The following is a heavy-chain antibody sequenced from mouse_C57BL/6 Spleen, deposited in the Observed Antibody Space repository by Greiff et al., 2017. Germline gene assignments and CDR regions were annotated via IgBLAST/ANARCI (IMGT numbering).Heavy chain of an antibody. CDR1: GFSLTSYG. J-gene: IGHJ1*03. D-gene: IGHD2-4*01. CDR3: ARSYDSYWYFDV. Sequence: QVQLKESGPGLVAPSQSLSITCTVSGFSLTSYGVHWVRQPPGKGLEWLVVIWSDGSTTYNSALKSRLSISKDNSKCQVFLKMNSLQTDDTAMYYCARSYDSYWYFDVWGTGTTVTVSS. V-gene: IGHV2-6*03. CDR2: IWSDGST.